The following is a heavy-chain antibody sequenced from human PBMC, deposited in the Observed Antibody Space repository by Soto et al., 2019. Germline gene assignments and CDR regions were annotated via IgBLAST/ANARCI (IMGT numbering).Heavy chain of an antibody. Sequence: GGSLRLSCAASGFTFDDYAMHWVRQAPGKGLEWVSGISWNSGSIGYADSVKGRFTISRDNAKNSLYLQMNSLRAEDTALYYCAKDTGYGDYIDGIDYWGQGTLVTVSS. CDR3: AKDTGYGDYIDGIDY. D-gene: IGHD4-17*01. V-gene: IGHV3-9*01. J-gene: IGHJ4*02. CDR1: GFTFDDYA. CDR2: ISWNSGSI.